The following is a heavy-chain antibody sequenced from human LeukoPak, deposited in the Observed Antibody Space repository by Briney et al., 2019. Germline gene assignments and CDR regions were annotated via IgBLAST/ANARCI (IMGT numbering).Heavy chain of an antibody. CDR1: GFTVSDYS. CDR3: AKGNYYGSGSYNYFDY. Sequence: GGSLRLSCVASGFTVSDYSMSWVRQAPGKGLEWVSAISGSGGYRNYADSVKGRFTISRDNSKNTLYLQMNSLRAEDTAVYYCAKGNYYGSGSYNYFDYWGQGTLVTVSS. V-gene: IGHV3-23*01. CDR2: ISGSGGYR. D-gene: IGHD3-10*01. J-gene: IGHJ4*02.